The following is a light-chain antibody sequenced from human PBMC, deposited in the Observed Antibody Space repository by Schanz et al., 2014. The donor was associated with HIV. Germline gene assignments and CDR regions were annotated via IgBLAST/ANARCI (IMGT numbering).Light chain of an antibody. CDR3: QQYNDWPLT. V-gene: IGKV1-5*03. CDR1: QSISSW. CDR2: RAS. Sequence: DIQMTQSPSTLSASVGDRVTITCRASQSISSWLAWYQQKPGKAPKLLIYRASSLESGVPSRFSGSGSGTEFTLTISSLQPDDFAIYHCQQYNDWPLTFGQGTKLDIK. J-gene: IGKJ2*01.